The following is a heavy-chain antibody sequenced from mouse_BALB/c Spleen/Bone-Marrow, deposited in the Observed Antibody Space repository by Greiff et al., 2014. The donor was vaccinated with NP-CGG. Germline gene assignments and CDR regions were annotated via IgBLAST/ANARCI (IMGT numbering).Heavy chain of an antibody. CDR3: ARSLYGNTATFDY. D-gene: IGHD1-2*01. J-gene: IGHJ2*01. CDR2: IDPANGNT. Sequence: EVQLQQSGAELVKPGASVKLSCTASGFNIKDTYMHWVKQRPEQGLEWIGRIDPANGNTKYDPKFQGKATITADTSSNTAYLQLSSLTSEDTAVYYCARSLYGNTATFDYWGQGTTLTVSS. CDR1: GFNIKDTY. V-gene: IGHV14-3*02.